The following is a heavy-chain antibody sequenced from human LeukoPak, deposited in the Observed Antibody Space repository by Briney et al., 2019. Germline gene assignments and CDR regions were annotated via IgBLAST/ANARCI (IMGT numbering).Heavy chain of an antibody. V-gene: IGHV3-23*01. CDR1: GLTFSSYA. CDR2: ISGSGSNI. D-gene: IGHD6-13*01. CDR3: AKDRYSSNWLGAFDY. Sequence: GGSLRRSCAASGLTFSSYAMGWVRQAPGKGLEWVSAISGSGSNIYYADSVKGRFTISRDNSKNTVYLQMNSLRAEDTAVYYCAKDRYSSNWLGAFDYWGQGTLVTVSS. J-gene: IGHJ4*02.